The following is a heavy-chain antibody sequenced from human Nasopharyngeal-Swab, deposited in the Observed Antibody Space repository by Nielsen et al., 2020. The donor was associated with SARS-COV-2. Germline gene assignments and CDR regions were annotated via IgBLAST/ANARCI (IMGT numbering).Heavy chain of an antibody. Sequence: PGKGLEWIGEISHSGSTNYNPSLKSRVTISVDTSKNQFSLKLSSVTAADTAVYYCARVTGYYYYYMDVWGKGTTVTVSS. CDR3: ARVTGYYYYYMDV. CDR2: ISHSGST. V-gene: IGHV4-34*01. D-gene: IGHD3-9*01. J-gene: IGHJ6*03.